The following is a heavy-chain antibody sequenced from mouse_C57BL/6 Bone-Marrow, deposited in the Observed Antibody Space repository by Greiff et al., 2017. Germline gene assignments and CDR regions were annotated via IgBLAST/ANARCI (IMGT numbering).Heavy chain of an antibody. CDR1: GFTFSSYG. D-gene: IGHD2-1*01. Sequence: EVHLVESGGDLVKPGGSLKLSCAASGFTFSSYGMSWVRQTPDKRLEWVATISSGGSYTYYPDSVKGRFTISRDNAKNTLYLQMSSLKSEDTAMYYCARLEIYYGNYYADWGQGTLVTVSA. CDR2: ISSGGSYT. V-gene: IGHV5-6*01. CDR3: ARLEIYYGNYYAD. J-gene: IGHJ3*01.